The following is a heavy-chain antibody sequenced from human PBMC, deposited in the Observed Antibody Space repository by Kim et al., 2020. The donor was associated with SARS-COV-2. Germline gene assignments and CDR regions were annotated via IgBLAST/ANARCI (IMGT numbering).Heavy chain of an antibody. CDR3: ARGCRLEWLFQGSIFDY. Sequence: LKSRVTISVDTSKNPFSLKRSSVTAADTAVYYCARGCRLEWLFQGSIFDYWGQGTLVTVSS. D-gene: IGHD3-3*01. V-gene: IGHV4-31*02. J-gene: IGHJ4*02.